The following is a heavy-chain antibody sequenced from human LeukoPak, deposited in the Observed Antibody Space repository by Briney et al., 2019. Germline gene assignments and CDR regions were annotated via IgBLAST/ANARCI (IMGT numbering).Heavy chain of an antibody. D-gene: IGHD6-13*01. Sequence: SETLSLTCAVYGGSFSGYYWSWIRQPPGKGLEWIGEINHSGSTNYNPSLKSRVTISVDTSKNQFSLKLSSVTAADTAVYYCAGLGIAAAGKFYYYYMDVWGKGTTVTVSS. CDR1: GGSFSGYY. J-gene: IGHJ6*03. V-gene: IGHV4-34*01. CDR3: AGLGIAAAGKFYYYYMDV. CDR2: INHSGST.